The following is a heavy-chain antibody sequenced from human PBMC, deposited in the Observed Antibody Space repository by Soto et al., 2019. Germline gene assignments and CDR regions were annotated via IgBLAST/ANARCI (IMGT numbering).Heavy chain of an antibody. J-gene: IGHJ4*02. CDR3: ARGYFDRRGDY. CDR2: INSNGTGT. V-gene: IGHV3-74*01. CDR1: GFTFSNYW. Sequence: EVHLEESGGGLVQPGGSLRLSCAASGFTFSNYWMHWVRQAPGKGLVWVSRINSNGTGTVYADSVKGRFTISRDNAKNTLYLQMNSLRAEDTAVYYCARGYFDRRGDYWGQGTLVTVSS. D-gene: IGHD3-9*01.